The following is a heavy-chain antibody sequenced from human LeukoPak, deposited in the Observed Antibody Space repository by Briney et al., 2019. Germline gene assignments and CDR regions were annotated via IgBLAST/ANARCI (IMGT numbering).Heavy chain of an antibody. CDR3: ARHVGNSGSGSYLTYFDY. V-gene: IGHV4-59*08. Sequence: SENLSLTCTVSGGSISSYYWSWIRQPPGKGLEWIGHIYYSGSTHYNPSLKSRVTISVDTSKNQFSLKLSSVTAADTAVYYCARHVGNSGSGSYLTYFDYWGQGTLVTVSS. J-gene: IGHJ4*02. CDR2: IYYSGST. CDR1: GGSISSYY. D-gene: IGHD3-10*01.